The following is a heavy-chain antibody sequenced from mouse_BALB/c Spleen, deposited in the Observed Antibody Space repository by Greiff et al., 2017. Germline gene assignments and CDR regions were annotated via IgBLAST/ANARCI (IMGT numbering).Heavy chain of an antibody. J-gene: IGHJ1*01. CDR2: INPGSGGT. CDR1: GYAFTNYL. V-gene: IGHV1-54*01. Sequence: QVQLQQSGAELVRPGTSVKVSCKASGYAFTNYLIEWVKQRPGQGLEWIGVINPGSGGTNYNEKFKGKATLTADKSSSTAYMQLSSLTSDDSAVYCCARKILPYFDVWGAGTTVTVSS. CDR3: ARKILPYFDV. D-gene: IGHD1-1*01.